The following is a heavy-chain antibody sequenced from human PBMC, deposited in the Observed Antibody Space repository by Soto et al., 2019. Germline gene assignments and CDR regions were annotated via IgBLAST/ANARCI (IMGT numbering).Heavy chain of an antibody. Sequence: GGSLRLSCAASGFTFSSYAVSWVRQAPGKGLEWVSGISGSGGTTYYADSVKGRFAISRDNSKNTLFLQMSSLRAEDTAVYYCATYDYGDYVSSFGAFDIWGQGTMVTVSS. CDR2: ISGSGGTT. J-gene: IGHJ3*02. CDR1: GFTFSSYA. V-gene: IGHV3-23*01. D-gene: IGHD4-17*01. CDR3: ATYDYGDYVSSFGAFDI.